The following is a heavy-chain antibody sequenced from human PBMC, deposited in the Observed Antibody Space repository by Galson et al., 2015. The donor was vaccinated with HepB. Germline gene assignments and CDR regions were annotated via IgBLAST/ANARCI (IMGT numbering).Heavy chain of an antibody. D-gene: IGHD3-3*01. V-gene: IGHV1-2*02. CDR3: ARDLATTSKYYDFWSGNGMGWFDP. CDR2: INPNSGGT. J-gene: IGHJ5*02. Sequence: SVKVSCKASGYTFTGYYMHWVRQAPGQGLEWMGWINPNSGGTNYAQKFQGRVTMTRDTSISTAYMELSRLRSDDTAVYYCARDLATTSKYYDFWSGNGMGWFDPWGQGTLVTVSS. CDR1: GYTFTGYY.